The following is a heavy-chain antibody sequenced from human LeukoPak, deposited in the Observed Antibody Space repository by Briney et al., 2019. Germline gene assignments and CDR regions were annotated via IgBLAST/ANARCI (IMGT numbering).Heavy chain of an antibody. CDR2: ISSSSSYI. CDR1: GFTFSNCW. Sequence: PGGSLRLSCAASGFTFSNCWMHWVRHAPGEGLVWVSSISSSSSYIYYADSVKGRFTISRDNAKNSLYLQMNSLRAEDTAVYYCARDKSLYGDYVIDYWGQGTLVTVSS. J-gene: IGHJ4*02. V-gene: IGHV3-21*01. D-gene: IGHD4-17*01. CDR3: ARDKSLYGDYVIDY.